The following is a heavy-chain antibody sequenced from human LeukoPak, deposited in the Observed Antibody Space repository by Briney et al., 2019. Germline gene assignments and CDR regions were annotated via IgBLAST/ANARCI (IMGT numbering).Heavy chain of an antibody. Sequence: PGGSLRLSCAASGFTFSSYAMSWVRQAPGKGLEWVSAISGSGGSTYYADSVKGRFTISRDNSKNTLYLQMNSLRAEDTAVYHCARDIRREMAIPFDVWGQGTLVTVSS. J-gene: IGHJ3*01. CDR2: ISGSGGST. D-gene: IGHD5-24*01. V-gene: IGHV3-23*01. CDR1: GFTFSSYA. CDR3: ARDIRREMAIPFDV.